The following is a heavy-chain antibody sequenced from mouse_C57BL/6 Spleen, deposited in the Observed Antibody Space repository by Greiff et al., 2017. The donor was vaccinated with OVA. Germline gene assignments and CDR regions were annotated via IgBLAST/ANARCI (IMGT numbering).Heavy chain of an antibody. D-gene: IGHD2-4*01. V-gene: IGHV1-82*01. J-gene: IGHJ3*01. CDR1: GYAFSSSW. CDR3: ARGDDYDWFAY. CDR2: IYPGDGDT. Sequence: QVQLQQSGPELVKPGASVKISCKASGYAFSSSWMNWVKQRPGKGLEWIGLIYPGDGDTNYNGKFKGKATLTADKSSSTAYMQLSSLTSEDSAVYFCARGDDYDWFAYWGQGTLVTVSA.